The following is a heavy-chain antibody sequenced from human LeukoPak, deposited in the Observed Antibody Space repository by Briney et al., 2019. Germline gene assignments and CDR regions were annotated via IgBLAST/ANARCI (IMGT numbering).Heavy chain of an antibody. V-gene: IGHV3-11*01. Sequence: GGSLRLSCAASGFTFSDYYMSWIRQAPGKGLEWVSFIDGSGSTKAYADSVKGRFTISRDNAMNSLCLQMNSLRAEDTAVYYCASDAPPRNYDSNYWGQGTLVTVSS. J-gene: IGHJ4*02. CDR2: IDGSGSTK. CDR3: ASDAPPRNYDSNY. CDR1: GFTFSDYY. D-gene: IGHD3-3*01.